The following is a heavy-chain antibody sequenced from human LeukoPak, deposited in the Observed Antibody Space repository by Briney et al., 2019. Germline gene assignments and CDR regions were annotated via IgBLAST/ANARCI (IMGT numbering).Heavy chain of an antibody. J-gene: IGHJ4*02. CDR2: IRYDGSNK. Sequence: GGSLRLSCAASGFTFSSYGMHWVRQAPGKGMEWVAFIRYDGSNKYYAYSVKGRFTISRENSKDTLYLQMNSLRAEDTAVYYCAKEDSSSSDYWGQGTLVTVSS. CDR3: AKEDSSSSDY. D-gene: IGHD6-6*01. V-gene: IGHV3-30*02. CDR1: GFTFSSYG.